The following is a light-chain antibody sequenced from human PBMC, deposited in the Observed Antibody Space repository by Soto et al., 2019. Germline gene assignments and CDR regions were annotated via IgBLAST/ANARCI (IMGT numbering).Light chain of an antibody. CDR1: QSISSW. V-gene: IGKV1-5*01. J-gene: IGKJ1*01. CDR2: DAS. Sequence: DIQMTQSTSTVSASVGDSVTITCRASQSISSWLAWYQQKPGKAPKLLIYDASSLESGVPSRFSGSGSGTEFTLTISGLQPDDFATYYCQQFIDGWTFGQGTKVDI. CDR3: QQFIDGWT.